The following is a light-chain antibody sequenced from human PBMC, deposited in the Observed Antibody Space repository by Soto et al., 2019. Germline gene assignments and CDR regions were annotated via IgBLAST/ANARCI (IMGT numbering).Light chain of an antibody. CDR2: ATS. J-gene: IGKJ2*01. CDR3: QQSYSLPRT. CDR1: QSISTY. V-gene: IGKV1-39*01. Sequence: DIQMTQPPSSLSASLGDRVTLTCRASQSISTYLNWYQQKPGKAPNLVIYATSTLQSGVPSRFSGSGSGTDFTLTISSLQPEDFATYYCQQSYSLPRTFGQGTKVDIK.